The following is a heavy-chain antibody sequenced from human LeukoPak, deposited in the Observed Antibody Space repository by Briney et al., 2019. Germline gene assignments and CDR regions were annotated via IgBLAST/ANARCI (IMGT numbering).Heavy chain of an antibody. Sequence: PGGSLRLSCAASGFTFSTYWMHWVRQSPGKGLVWVSRINMDGTTISYAGSVEGRFTISRDNAKNTLYLQMNSLRAEDTAVYYCAKSDSCGGGDCYLDYWGQGTLVTVSS. D-gene: IGHD2-21*02. J-gene: IGHJ4*02. CDR2: INMDGTTI. CDR3: AKSDSCGGGDCYLDY. V-gene: IGHV3-74*01. CDR1: GFTFSTYW.